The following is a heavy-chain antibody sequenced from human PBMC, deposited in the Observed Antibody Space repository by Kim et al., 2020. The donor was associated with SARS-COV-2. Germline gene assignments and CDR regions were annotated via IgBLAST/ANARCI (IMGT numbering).Heavy chain of an antibody. D-gene: IGHD5-18*01. CDR2: ISYDGSNK. CDR1: GFTFSSYG. CDR3: AKVISASDGYGHKLVDY. Sequence: GGSLRLSCAASGFTFSSYGMHWVRQAPGKGLEWVAVISYDGSNKYYADSVKGRFTISRDNSKNTLYLQMNSLRAEDTAVYYCAKVISASDGYGHKLVDY. V-gene: IGHV3-30*18. J-gene: IGHJ4*01.